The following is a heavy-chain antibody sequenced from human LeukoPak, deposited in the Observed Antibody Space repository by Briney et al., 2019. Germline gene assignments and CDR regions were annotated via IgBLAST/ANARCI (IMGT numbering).Heavy chain of an antibody. CDR2: ISYDGSNK. Sequence: GGPLRLSCAASGFTFSSYGMHWVRQAPGKGLEWVAVISYDGSNKYYADSVKGRFTISRDNSKNTLYLQMNSLRAEDTAVYYFAKSDAAGMDVWGQGTTVTVSS. D-gene: IGHD6-13*01. V-gene: IGHV3-30*18. CDR1: GFTFSSYG. CDR3: AKSDAAGMDV. J-gene: IGHJ6*02.